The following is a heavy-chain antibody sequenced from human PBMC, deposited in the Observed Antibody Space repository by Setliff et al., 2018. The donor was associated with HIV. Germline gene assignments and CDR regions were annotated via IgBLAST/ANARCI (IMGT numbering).Heavy chain of an antibody. J-gene: IGHJ2*01. D-gene: IGHD3-10*01. Sequence: SETLSLTCAASGYSINSGFSRAWIRQPPGQGPQWIGKIYHSGSTNYNPSLKSRVTISLDRSKTQFSLKLSSVTAADTAVYFCARVMHHPSGNFDLWGRGTLVTVSS. CDR1: GYSINSGFS. V-gene: IGHV4-38-2*01. CDR3: ARVMHHPSGNFDL. CDR2: IYHSGST.